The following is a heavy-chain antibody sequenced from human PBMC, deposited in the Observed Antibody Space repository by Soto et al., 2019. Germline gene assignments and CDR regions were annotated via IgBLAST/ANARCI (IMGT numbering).Heavy chain of an antibody. CDR1: GFTFSNYA. Sequence: EVQMLESGGDLVQPGGSLRLSCAASGFTFSNYAMSWVRQAPGKGLEWVSAIGHSGDDTNYADSVKGRFTISRDNSKNTLYLQMNSLRAEDTAVYYCAKDWPGTRTPGLECWGQGTLVTVSS. J-gene: IGHJ4*02. V-gene: IGHV3-23*01. CDR3: AKDWPGTRTPGLEC. D-gene: IGHD1-1*01. CDR2: IGHSGDDT.